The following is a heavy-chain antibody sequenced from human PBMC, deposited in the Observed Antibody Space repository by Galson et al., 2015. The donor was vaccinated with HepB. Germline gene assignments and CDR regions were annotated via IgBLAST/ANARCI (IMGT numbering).Heavy chain of an antibody. V-gene: IGHV3-23*01. Sequence: SLRLSCAASGFTFSSHAMTWVRQAQGKGLEWVSGISGSGGSTYYADSVKGRFTISRVNSKSTLYLQMDSLRVDDTAGYYCAQGVFQILWGRVDFWGQGSLVVVSS. J-gene: IGHJ4*02. CDR3: AQGVFQILWGRVDF. CDR2: ISGSGGST. CDR1: GFTFSSHA. D-gene: IGHD3-16*01.